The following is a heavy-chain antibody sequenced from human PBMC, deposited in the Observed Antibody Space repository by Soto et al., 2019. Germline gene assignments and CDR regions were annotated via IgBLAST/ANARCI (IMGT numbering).Heavy chain of an antibody. CDR1: GFTFSSYA. V-gene: IGHV3-23*01. CDR3: ARRGPGTYFDY. J-gene: IGHJ4*02. D-gene: IGHD6-13*01. Sequence: EVQLLDSGGGLVQPGGSLRLSCAASGFTFSSYAMNWVRQAPGKGLEWVSVISGSGGSTYYADSVKGRFTISRDNSKNTLYLQMNRLRAEDPAVYYCARRGPGTYFDYWGQGTLVTVSS. CDR2: ISGSGGST.